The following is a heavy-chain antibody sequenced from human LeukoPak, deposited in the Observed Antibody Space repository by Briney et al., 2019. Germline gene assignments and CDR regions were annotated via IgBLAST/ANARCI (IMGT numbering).Heavy chain of an antibody. CDR2: ISSSGSIV. Sequence: GGSLRPSCAASGFSFRSFSFNWVRQAPGKGLEWVSYISSSGSIVDYADSVKGRFTISRDNAKNSAHLQMNSLRAEDTAVYYCARGRLYSSSPTNWFDPWGQGTLVTVSS. CDR3: ARGRLYSSSPTNWFDP. CDR1: GFSFRSFS. J-gene: IGHJ5*02. D-gene: IGHD6-6*01. V-gene: IGHV3-48*01.